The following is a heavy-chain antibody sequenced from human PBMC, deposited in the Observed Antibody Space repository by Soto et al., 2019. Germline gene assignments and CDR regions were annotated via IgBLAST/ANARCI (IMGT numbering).Heavy chain of an antibody. D-gene: IGHD2-15*01. CDR3: VLGLLEHPSGGAFDI. Sequence: PGGSLRLSCAASGFTFSRYAMSWGRQAPWKGLEWVSAISGSGGSTYYADSVKGWLTISRDNSKNTLYLQMNSLRAEDTAVYYCVLGLLEHPSGGAFDIWGQGTMVTFSS. V-gene: IGHV3-23*01. CDR1: GFTFSRYA. J-gene: IGHJ3*02. CDR2: ISGSGGST.